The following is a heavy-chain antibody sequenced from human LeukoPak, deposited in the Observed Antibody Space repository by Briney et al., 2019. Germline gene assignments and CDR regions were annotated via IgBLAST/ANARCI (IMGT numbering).Heavy chain of an antibody. V-gene: IGHV1-69*04. D-gene: IGHD6-19*01. CDR1: GGTFSSYA. CDR3: AREETYSSGLDY. J-gene: IGHJ4*02. CDR2: IIPTLGIA. Sequence: ASVKVSCKASGGTFSSYAISWVRQAPGQGLEWMGRIIPTLGIANYAQKFQGRVTITADKSTSTAYMELSSLRSEDTAVYYCAREETYSSGLDYWGQGTLVTVSS.